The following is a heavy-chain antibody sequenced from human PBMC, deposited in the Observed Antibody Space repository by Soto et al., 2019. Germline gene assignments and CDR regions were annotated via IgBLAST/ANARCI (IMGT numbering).Heavy chain of an antibody. CDR3: ARSSLNSNWFDP. J-gene: IGHJ5*02. CDR1: GGSISSGDYY. Sequence: SETLSLTCTVSGGSISSGDYYWSWIRQPPGKGLEWIGYIYYSGSTYYNPSLKSRVTISVDTSKNQFSLKLSSVTAADTAVYYCARSSLNSNWFDPWGQGTLVTVS. CDR2: IYYSGST. D-gene: IGHD6-6*01. V-gene: IGHV4-30-4*01.